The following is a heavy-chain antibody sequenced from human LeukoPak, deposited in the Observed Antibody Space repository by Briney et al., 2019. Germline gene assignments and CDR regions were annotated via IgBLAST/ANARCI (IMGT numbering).Heavy chain of an antibody. CDR3: AKDRNPYGYFDY. CDR2: IRYDGSNQ. V-gene: IGHV3-30*02. Sequence: GGSLRLSCAASGFTYSNYDIHWVRQAPGKGLEWVAFIRYDGSNQYYADSVKGRFTISRDNSKNTLYLQMNSLRAEDTAVYYCAKDRNPYGYFDYWGQGTLVTVSS. D-gene: IGHD3-10*01. CDR1: GFTYSNYD. J-gene: IGHJ4*02.